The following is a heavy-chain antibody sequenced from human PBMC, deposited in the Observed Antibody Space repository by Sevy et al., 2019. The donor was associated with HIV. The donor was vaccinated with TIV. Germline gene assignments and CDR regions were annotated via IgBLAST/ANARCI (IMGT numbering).Heavy chain of an antibody. J-gene: IGHJ6*02. CDR2: IIPIFGTA. V-gene: IGHV1-69*13. D-gene: IGHD6-19*01. CDR1: GGTFSSYA. Sequence: ASVKVSCKASGGTFSSYAISWVRQAPGQGLEWMGGIIPIFGTANYAQKFQGRVTITADESTSTAYMELSSLRSEDTAVYYCAGGGSSGWYGGTYYYYGMDVWGQGTTVTVSS. CDR3: AGGGSSGWYGGTYYYYGMDV.